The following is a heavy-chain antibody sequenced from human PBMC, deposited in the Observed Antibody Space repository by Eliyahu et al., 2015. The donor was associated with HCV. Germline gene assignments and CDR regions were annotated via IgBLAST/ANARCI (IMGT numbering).Heavy chain of an antibody. J-gene: IGHJ4*02. V-gene: IGHV1-3*01. D-gene: IGHD6-19*01. Sequence: QVQLVQSGTAVRKPGXSVRISXNTSGYRFXSFAMHWVRQAPGQRPEWIGWINPGNGNTAXSXKLQGRLTITGDIFASTCYMDLISLTSEDTALYFCARDLAAGATQWQALDYWGQGTLVAVXS. CDR1: GYRFXSFA. CDR2: INPGNGNT. CDR3: ARDLAAGATQWQALDY.